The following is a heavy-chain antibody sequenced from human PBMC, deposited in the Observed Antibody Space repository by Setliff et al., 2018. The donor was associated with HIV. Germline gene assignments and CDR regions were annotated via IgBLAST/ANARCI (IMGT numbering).Heavy chain of an antibody. CDR2: VKGDGSIT. J-gene: IGHJ2*01. CDR1: GGTLNSAW. V-gene: IGHV3-74*01. CDR3: ARGADYGGDWYFDL. Sequence: LRLSCAVSGGTLNSAWMHWVRQAPGTGLVWVSRVKGDGSITDYADSVKGRFTVSRDDAKNTLSLQMNSLRAEDTAVYYCARGADYGGDWYFDLWGRGTLVTVSS. D-gene: IGHD4-17*01.